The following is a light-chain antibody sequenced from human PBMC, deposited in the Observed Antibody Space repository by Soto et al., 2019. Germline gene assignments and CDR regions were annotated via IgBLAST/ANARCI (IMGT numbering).Light chain of an antibody. J-gene: IGKJ1*01. V-gene: IGKV1-5*03. Sequence: DIQMTQSPSILSASVGDRVTITCRASQSISTWLAWYQQKPGKAPNLLIYKASNLENGVPSRFSGSGSGTDSTLAISSLQPDDFATYYCQQYSTYSRTFGQGTKVEIK. CDR3: QQYSTYSRT. CDR2: KAS. CDR1: QSISTW.